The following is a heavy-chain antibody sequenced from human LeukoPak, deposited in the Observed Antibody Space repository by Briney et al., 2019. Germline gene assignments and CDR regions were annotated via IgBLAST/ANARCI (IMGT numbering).Heavy chain of an antibody. Sequence: ASVKVSCKASGYTFTSYGISWVRQAPGQGLEWMGGIIPIFGTANYAQKFQGRVTITADKSTSTAYMELSSLRSEDAAVYYCARTNYSSGWWLHDYYYYYMDVWGKGTTVTVSS. CDR3: ARTNYSSGWWLHDYYYYYMDV. D-gene: IGHD6-19*01. J-gene: IGHJ6*03. V-gene: IGHV1-69*06. CDR1: GYTFTSYG. CDR2: IIPIFGTA.